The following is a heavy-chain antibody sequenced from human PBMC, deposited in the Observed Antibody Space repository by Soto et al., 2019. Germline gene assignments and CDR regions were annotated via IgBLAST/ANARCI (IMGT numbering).Heavy chain of an antibody. CDR1: GDSIISSDFY. CDR3: ARHSLALRKNNWFDP. V-gene: IGHV4-39*01. Sequence: LETLSLTCTVSGDSIISSDFYWGWVRQPPGKGLEWIGSIFYLGSSYYNPSLKSRVTMSVDTSKNQFSLRLRSVTAADTALYFCARHSLALRKNNWFDPWGQGIMVTVSS. J-gene: IGHJ5*02. CDR2: IFYLGSS. D-gene: IGHD3-3*02.